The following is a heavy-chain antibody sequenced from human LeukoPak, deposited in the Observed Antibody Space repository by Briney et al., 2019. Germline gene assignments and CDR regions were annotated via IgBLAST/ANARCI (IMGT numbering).Heavy chain of an antibody. Sequence: SETLSLTCAVYGGSFSGYYWSWIRQPPGKGLEWIGEINHSGSTNYNPSLKSRVTISVDTSKNQFSLKLSSVTAADTAVYYCARATGSGSIWFDPWGQGTLVTVSS. CDR2: INHSGST. CDR3: ARATGSGSIWFDP. D-gene: IGHD3-10*01. J-gene: IGHJ5*02. V-gene: IGHV4-34*01. CDR1: GGSFSGYY.